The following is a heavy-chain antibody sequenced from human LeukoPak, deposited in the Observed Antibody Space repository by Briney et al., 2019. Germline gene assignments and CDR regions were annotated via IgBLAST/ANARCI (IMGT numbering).Heavy chain of an antibody. CDR1: GGSFSRYA. D-gene: IGHD2-2*01. J-gene: IGHJ4*02. CDR3: ARDRDIVVVPAATNYFDY. Sequence: SVKVSCKASGGSFSRYAISWVRQAPGQGLEWMGGIIPIFGTTNYAQKFQGRVTITADESTSTAYMELSSLRSEDTAVYYCARDRDIVVVPAATNYFDYWGQGTLVTVSS. CDR2: IIPIFGTT. V-gene: IGHV1-69*01.